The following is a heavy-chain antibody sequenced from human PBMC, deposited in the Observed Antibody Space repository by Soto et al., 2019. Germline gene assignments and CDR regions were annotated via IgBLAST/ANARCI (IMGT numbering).Heavy chain of an antibody. V-gene: IGHV3-23*01. CDR1: GFTFISHA. CDR2: ISGSGGST. D-gene: IGHD6-13*01. CDR3: AKEGSSLTRWFDL. J-gene: IGHJ5*02. Sequence: PGGSLRLSCAASGFTFISHAMSWVRHAPGKGLEWVSAISGSGGSTYYADSVKGRFTISRDNSKNSLYLQMNGLRAEDTAVYCCAKEGSSLTRWFDLLGQGTLVTVSS.